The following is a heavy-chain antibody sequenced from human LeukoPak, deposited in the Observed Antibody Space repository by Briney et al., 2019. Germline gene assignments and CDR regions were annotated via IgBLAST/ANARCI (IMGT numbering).Heavy chain of an antibody. CDR1: GFTFSNYA. J-gene: IGHJ3*02. CDR2: ISGSGGST. Sequence: GGSLRLSCAASGFTFSNYAMTWVRQAPGKGLEWVSAISGSGGSTYYADSVKGRFTISRDNSKNTLYLQVNSLRAEDTAIYYCAEEGENYAFDIWGQGTMVTVSS. CDR3: AEEGENYAFDI. D-gene: IGHD2-21*01. V-gene: IGHV3-23*01.